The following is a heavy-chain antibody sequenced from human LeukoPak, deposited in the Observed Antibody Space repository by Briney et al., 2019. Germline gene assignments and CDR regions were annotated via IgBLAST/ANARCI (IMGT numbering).Heavy chain of an antibody. Sequence: EASETLSLTCAVSGGSISSSNWWSWVRQPPGKGLEWIGEIYHSGSTNYNPSLKSRVTISVDKSKNQFSLKLSSVTAADTAVYYCARDLGSGSEYAFDIWGQGTMVTVSS. CDR3: ARDLGSGSEYAFDI. CDR1: GGSISSSNW. CDR2: IYHSGST. J-gene: IGHJ3*02. D-gene: IGHD1-26*01. V-gene: IGHV4-4*02.